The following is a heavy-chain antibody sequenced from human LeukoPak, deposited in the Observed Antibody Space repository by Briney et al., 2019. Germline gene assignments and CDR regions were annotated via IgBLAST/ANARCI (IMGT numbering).Heavy chain of an antibody. CDR2: IIPIFGTA. V-gene: IGHV1-69*13. J-gene: IGHJ5*02. CDR3: ARGDVLRYFDWRFDP. Sequence: ASVKVSCKASGGTFSSYAISWVRQAPGQGLEWMGGIIPIFGTANYAQKFQGRVTITADESTSTAYMELSSLRSEDTAVYYCARGDVLRYFDWRFDPWGQGTLVTVSS. D-gene: IGHD3-9*01. CDR1: GGTFSSYA.